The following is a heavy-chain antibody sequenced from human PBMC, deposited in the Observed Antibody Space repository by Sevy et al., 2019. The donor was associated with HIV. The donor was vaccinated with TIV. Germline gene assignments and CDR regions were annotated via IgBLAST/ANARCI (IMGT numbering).Heavy chain of an antibody. CDR2: ISSSSSYI. J-gene: IGHJ6*02. CDR3: TRDHYGSSWFASRVMDV. V-gene: IGHV3-21*01. CDR1: GFTFRSYN. Sequence: GGSLRLSCAASGFTFRSYNMNWVRQAPGKGLEWVSSISSSSSYIYYADSVRGRFTISSDNAKSSLYLQMNSLRAEDTALYYCTRDHYGSSWFASRVMDVWGQGTTVTVSS. D-gene: IGHD6-13*01.